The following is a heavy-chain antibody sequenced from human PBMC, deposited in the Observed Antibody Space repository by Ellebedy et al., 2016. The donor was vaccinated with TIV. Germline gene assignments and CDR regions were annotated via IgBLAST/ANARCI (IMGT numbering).Heavy chain of an antibody. V-gene: IGHV4-39*01. CDR2: IYYSGST. Sequence: SETLSLTXTVSGGSISSSTYYWGWIRQPPGKGLEWIGSIYYSGSTYYNPSLKSRVTISVDTSKNQFSLKLSSVTAADTAVYYCARHDKPDIVVVPAALDIWGQGTMVTVSS. CDR1: GGSISSSTYY. J-gene: IGHJ3*02. CDR3: ARHDKPDIVVVPAALDI. D-gene: IGHD2-2*01.